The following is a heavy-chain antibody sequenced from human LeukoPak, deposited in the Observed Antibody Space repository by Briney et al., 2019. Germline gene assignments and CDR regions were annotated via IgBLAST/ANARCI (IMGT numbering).Heavy chain of an antibody. J-gene: IGHJ5*02. CDR1: GLTVSDNY. CDR3: ARAGYGAVAGSWLDP. Sequence: GGSLRLSCAASGLTVSDNYMSWARQAPGKGLEWVSVIHSDGTTLYAVAVKGRFTISRDNSKNTLYLRMNSLRADDTGVYYCARAGYGAVAGSWLDPWGQGTLVTVSS. D-gene: IGHD6-19*01. CDR2: IHSDGTT. V-gene: IGHV3-53*01.